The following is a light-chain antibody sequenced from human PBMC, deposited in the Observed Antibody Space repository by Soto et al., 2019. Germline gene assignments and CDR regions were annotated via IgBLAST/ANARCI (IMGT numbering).Light chain of an antibody. Sequence: EIVLTQSPGTLSLSPGERATLSCRASQSVSSSYLAWYQQKPGQAPRLLIYGASSRATGIPDRFSGSWSGTDFTLSISRLEPEDCAVYYCQQYGSSPPFTFGPGTKVDIK. CDR3: QQYGSSPPFT. J-gene: IGKJ3*01. V-gene: IGKV3-20*01. CDR1: QSVSSSY. CDR2: GAS.